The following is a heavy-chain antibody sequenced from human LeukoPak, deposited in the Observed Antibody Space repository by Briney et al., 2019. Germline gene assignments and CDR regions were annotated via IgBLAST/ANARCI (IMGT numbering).Heavy chain of an antibody. CDR3: AKAPVTTCRGAYCYPFDY. J-gene: IGHJ4*02. D-gene: IGHD2-21*01. Sequence: GGSLRLSCAASGFTFSSYAMHWVRQAPGKGLEWVSAISVSGNTYHADSVKGRFTISRDSSKNTLFLQMNRLRPEDAAVYYCAKAPVTTCRGAYCYPFDYWGQGTLVTVS. V-gene: IGHV3-23*01. CDR1: GFTFSSYA. CDR2: ISVSGNT.